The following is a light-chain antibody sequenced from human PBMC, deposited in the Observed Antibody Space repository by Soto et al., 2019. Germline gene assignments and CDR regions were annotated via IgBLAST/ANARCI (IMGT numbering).Light chain of an antibody. CDR3: QHYDSLRWT. V-gene: IGKV3-20*01. Sequence: EIVLTQSPGTLSLSPGERATLSCRASQSVSSTYLTWYQQKPGQAPRLLIYEASRGATGIPDRFSGSGSGTDFSLTISRLESEDFAVYYCQHYDSLRWTFGLGTKVDIK. J-gene: IGKJ1*01. CDR2: EAS. CDR1: QSVSSTY.